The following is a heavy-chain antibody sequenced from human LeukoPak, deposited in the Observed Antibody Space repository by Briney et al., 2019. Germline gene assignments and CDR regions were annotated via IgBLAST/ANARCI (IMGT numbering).Heavy chain of an antibody. Sequence: GASVKVSCKASGYTFTSYDINWVRQATGQGLEWLGWMNPNSGNRGYAQKFQGRVTLTRYTSISTAYMELSSLRSEDTAVYYCARVSYSSSWYEGNWFEPWGQGNLVTVSS. CDR2: MNPNSGNR. CDR1: GYTFTSYD. J-gene: IGHJ5*02. CDR3: ARVSYSSSWYEGNWFEP. D-gene: IGHD6-13*01. V-gene: IGHV1-8*01.